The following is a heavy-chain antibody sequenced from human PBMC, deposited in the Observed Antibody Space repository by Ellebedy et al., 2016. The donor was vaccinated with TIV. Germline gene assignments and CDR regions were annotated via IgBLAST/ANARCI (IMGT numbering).Heavy chain of an antibody. CDR3: ARVGYSGYDWPY. Sequence: MPSETLSLTCIVSGGSISSPRYYWGWIRQPPGKGLEWIGSVHYSVSSRYTPSLKSRVTISVDTSNNQFSLSLISLTAADTAVYYCARVGYSGYDWPYWGQGALVTVSS. CDR2: VHYSVSS. V-gene: IGHV4-39*07. CDR1: GGSISSPRYY. D-gene: IGHD5-12*01. J-gene: IGHJ4*02.